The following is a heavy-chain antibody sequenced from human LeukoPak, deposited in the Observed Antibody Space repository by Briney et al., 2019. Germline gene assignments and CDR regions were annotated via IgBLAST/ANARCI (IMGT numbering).Heavy chain of an antibody. V-gene: IGHV4-30-2*01. CDR2: IYHSGST. D-gene: IGHD6-13*01. CDR1: GGSISSGGYS. J-gene: IGHJ4*02. CDR3: AREVGSWYYFDY. Sequence: ESSETLSLTCAVSGGSISSGGYSWSWIRQPPGKGLEWIGYIYHSGSTYYNPSLKSRVTISVDRSKNQFSLKLSSVTAADTAVYYCAREVGSWYYFDYWGQGTLVTVSS.